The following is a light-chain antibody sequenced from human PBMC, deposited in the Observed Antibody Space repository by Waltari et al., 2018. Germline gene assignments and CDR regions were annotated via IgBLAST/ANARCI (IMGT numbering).Light chain of an antibody. V-gene: IGKV2-28*01. Sequence: DIVMTQSPLSLPVTPGEPASTPCRSSQSLLHSNGKNYLDWYLQKPGQSPQLLIYLSFNRASGVPDRFSGSGSGTDFTLKISRVEAEDVGVYYCMQALQTPWTFGQGTKVEIK. CDR2: LSF. CDR3: MQALQTPWT. CDR1: QSLLHSNGKNY. J-gene: IGKJ1*01.